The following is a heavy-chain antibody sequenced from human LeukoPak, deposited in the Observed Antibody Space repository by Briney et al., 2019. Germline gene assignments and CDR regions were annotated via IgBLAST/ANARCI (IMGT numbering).Heavy chain of an antibody. J-gene: IGHJ3*02. Sequence: SETLSLTCTVSGGSISSYYWSWIRQPAGRGLEWIGRIYISGSTNYNPSLKSRVTISVDTSKNQFSLKLSSVTAADTAVYYCATTMVRGVTSDAFDIWGQGTMVTVSS. CDR3: ATTMVRGVTSDAFDI. D-gene: IGHD3-10*01. CDR1: GGSISSYY. V-gene: IGHV4-4*07. CDR2: IYISGST.